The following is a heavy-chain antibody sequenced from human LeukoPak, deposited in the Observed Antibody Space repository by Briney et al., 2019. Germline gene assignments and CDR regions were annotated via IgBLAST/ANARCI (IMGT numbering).Heavy chain of an antibody. D-gene: IGHD7-27*01. CDR1: GGSISSYY. J-gene: IGHJ2*01. V-gene: IGHV4-59*01. CDR3: ARGHHPTTYWGAWYFDL. CDR2: MYYSGST. Sequence: PSETLSLTCTVSGGSISSYYWSWIRQPPGKGLEWIGYMYYSGSTNYNPSLKSRVTISVDTSKNQFSLKLSSVTAADTAVYYCARGHHPTTYWGAWYFDLWGRGTLVTVSS.